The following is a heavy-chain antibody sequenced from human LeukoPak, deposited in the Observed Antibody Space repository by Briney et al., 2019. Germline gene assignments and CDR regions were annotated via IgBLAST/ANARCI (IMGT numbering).Heavy chain of an antibody. J-gene: IGHJ6*03. CDR3: ARGDCSGGSCYRGYYYYYYMDV. CDR2: IYYSGST. D-gene: IGHD2-15*01. V-gene: IGHV4-39*07. CDR1: GGSISSSSYY. Sequence: SETLSLTCTVSGGSISSSSYYWGWIRQPPRKGLEWIGSIYYSGSTNYNPSLKSRVTISVDTSKNQFSLKLSSVTAADTAVYYCARGDCSGGSCYRGYYYYYYMDVWGKGTTVTVSS.